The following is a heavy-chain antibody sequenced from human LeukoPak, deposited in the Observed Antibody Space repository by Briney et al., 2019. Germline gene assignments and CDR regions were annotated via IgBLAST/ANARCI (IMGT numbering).Heavy chain of an antibody. CDR2: IKEDGSDK. CDR3: TREVRSFDY. CDR1: GFTFSSYW. V-gene: IGHV3-7*01. J-gene: IGHJ4*02. Sequence: GGSLRLSCEASGFTFSSYWMTWVRQAPGKGLEWVAVIKEDGSDKYYVDSVKGRFTISRDNARNSLFLQMTSLRVEDTAVYYCTREVRSFDYWGQGTLVTVPS.